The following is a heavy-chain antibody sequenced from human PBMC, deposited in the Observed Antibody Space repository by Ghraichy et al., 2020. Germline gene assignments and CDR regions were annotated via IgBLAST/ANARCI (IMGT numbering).Heavy chain of an antibody. J-gene: IGHJ4*02. CDR2: ISGSGGST. V-gene: IGHV3-23*01. Sequence: LSLTCAASGFTFSSYAMSWVRQAPGKRLEWVSAISGSGGSTYYADSVKGRFTISRDNSKNTLYLQMNSLRAEDTAVYYCAKEEWERSDTDYFDYWGQGTLVTVSS. D-gene: IGHD1-26*01. CDR3: AKEEWERSDTDYFDY. CDR1: GFTFSSYA.